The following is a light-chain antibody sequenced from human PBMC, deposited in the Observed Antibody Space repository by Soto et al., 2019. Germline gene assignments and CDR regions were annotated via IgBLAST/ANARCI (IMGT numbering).Light chain of an antibody. CDR3: QQYDNSPCT. CDR2: GAS. V-gene: IGKV3-20*01. CDR1: QTVSSVH. J-gene: IGKJ1*01. Sequence: EIVLTQCPGTLSLSPGERASLSCRASQTVSSVHLAWYQHKPGQAPRLLIYGASRRATGVPDRFSGSGSGTDFTLTISRLEPDDFAVYYCQQYDNSPCTFGQGTKVDI.